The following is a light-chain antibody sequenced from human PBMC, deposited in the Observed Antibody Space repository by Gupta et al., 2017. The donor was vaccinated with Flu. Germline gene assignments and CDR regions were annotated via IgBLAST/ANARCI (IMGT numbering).Light chain of an antibody. CDR1: QSIGSS. CDR3: QQCSSLPYS. CDR2: YAS. V-gene: IGKV6-21*01. Sequence: EMVLTQSPDFQSVTPNEKVTITCRASQSIGSSLHWYQQKPDQSPKLLIKYASQSCSGVPSRFSGSASGTDFTLTINILEAEDAATYYCQQCSSLPYSFGQGTKLEIK. J-gene: IGKJ2*03.